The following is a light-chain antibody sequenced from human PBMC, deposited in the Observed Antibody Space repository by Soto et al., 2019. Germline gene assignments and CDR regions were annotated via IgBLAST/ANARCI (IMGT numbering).Light chain of an antibody. V-gene: IGKV1-5*01. CDR3: QQCNSYPGT. J-gene: IGKJ1*01. Sequence: DVQRTQPPSTLSASVGDRVTITWRASQSISSWLAWYQQKPGKAPKLLIYDASSLESGVPSRFSGSGSGTEFTLTISSLQPDDFATYYCQQCNSYPGTFGQGTKVDI. CDR2: DAS. CDR1: QSISSW.